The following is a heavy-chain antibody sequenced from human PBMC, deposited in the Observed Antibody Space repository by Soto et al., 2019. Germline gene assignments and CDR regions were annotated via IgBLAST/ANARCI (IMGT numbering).Heavy chain of an antibody. CDR1: GYTFTGYY. J-gene: IGHJ1*01. CDR3: ARVSPPYYDSSGYYYGSNFQH. D-gene: IGHD3-22*01. Sequence: ASVKVSCKASGYTFTGYYMHWVRQAPGQGLEWMGWINPNSGGTNYAQKFQGRVTMTRDTSISAAYMELSRLRSDDTVVYYCARVSPPYYDSSGYYYGSNFQHWGQGTLVTVSS. CDR2: INPNSGGT. V-gene: IGHV1-2*02.